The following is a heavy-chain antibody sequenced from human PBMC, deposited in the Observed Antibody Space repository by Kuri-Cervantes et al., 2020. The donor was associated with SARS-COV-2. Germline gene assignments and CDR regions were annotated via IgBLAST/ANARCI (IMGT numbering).Heavy chain of an antibody. Sequence: GGSLRLSCTASGFTFSSYSMNWVRQAPGKGLEWVSSISSSSSYRDYTDSVKGRFTISRDNAKNSLYLQMSRLRAEDTAVSYCATVSDYYDSSGYFLAFDNWGHGTLVTVSS. D-gene: IGHD3-22*01. J-gene: IGHJ4*01. CDR2: ISSSSSYR. CDR3: ATVSDYYDSSGYFLAFDN. CDR1: GFTFSSYS. V-gene: IGHV3-21*01.